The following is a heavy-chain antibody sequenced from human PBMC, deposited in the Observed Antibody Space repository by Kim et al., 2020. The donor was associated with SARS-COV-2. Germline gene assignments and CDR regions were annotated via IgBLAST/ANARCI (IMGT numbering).Heavy chain of an antibody. D-gene: IGHD5-18*01. CDR3: TRLFVDTAMDAFDY. Sequence: GGSLRLSCAASGFTFSGSAMHWVRQAPGKGLEWVGRIRSKANSYATAYAASVKGRITIYRDDSTNTPHLQMNRLKTEETAVCYCTRLFVDTAMDAFDYWG. J-gene: IGHJ4*01. V-gene: IGHV3-73*01. CDR1: GFTFSGSA. CDR2: IRSKANSYAT.